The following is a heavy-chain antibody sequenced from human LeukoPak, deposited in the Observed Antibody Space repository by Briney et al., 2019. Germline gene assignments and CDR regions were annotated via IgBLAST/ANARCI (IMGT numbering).Heavy chain of an antibody. D-gene: IGHD5-24*01. CDR2: INDNGDGT. Sequence: GGSLRLSCAASGFSFSSYAMSWVRQAPGKGLKWVSTINDNGDGTYYADSVKGRFTISRDNSKNTLYLQMNSLRAEDTAVYYCAKGMGDAYNYRYYLDYWGQGTLVTVSS. CDR1: GFSFSSYA. CDR3: AKGMGDAYNYRYYLDY. J-gene: IGHJ4*02. V-gene: IGHV3-23*01.